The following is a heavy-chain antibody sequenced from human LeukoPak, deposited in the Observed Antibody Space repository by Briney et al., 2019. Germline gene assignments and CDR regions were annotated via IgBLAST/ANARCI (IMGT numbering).Heavy chain of an antibody. D-gene: IGHD6-13*01. CDR1: GYTFTSYY. V-gene: IGHV1-2*02. Sequence: ASVKVSCKASGYTFTSYYMHWVRQAPGQGLEWMGWINPNSGGTNYAQKFQGRVTMTTDTSTSTAYMELRSLRSDDTAVYYCARDRSSSSWRDYWGQGTLVTVSS. CDR3: ARDRSSSSWRDY. J-gene: IGHJ4*02. CDR2: INPNSGGT.